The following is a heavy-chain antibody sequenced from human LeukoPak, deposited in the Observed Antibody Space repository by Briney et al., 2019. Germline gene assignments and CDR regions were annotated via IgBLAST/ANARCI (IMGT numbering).Heavy chain of an antibody. CDR2: INIDGSDT. Sequence: QAGGSLRLSCAASGFTFSDYWMHWVRQAPGKGLVWVSRINIDGSDTTYADSVKGRFTISRDNAKSTLYLQMNSLRVEDTAVYFCARDRSPTNGGFDYWGQEPLVTVSS. CDR3: ARDRSPTNGGFDY. D-gene: IGHD7-27*01. J-gene: IGHJ4*02. CDR1: GFTFSDYW. V-gene: IGHV3-74*01.